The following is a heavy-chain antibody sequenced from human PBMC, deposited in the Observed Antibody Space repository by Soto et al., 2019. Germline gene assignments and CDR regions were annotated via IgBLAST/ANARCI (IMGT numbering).Heavy chain of an antibody. Sequence: ASETLSLTCTVSGGSISSGGYYWSWIRQHPGKGLEWIGYIYYSGSTYYNPSLKSRVTISVDTSKNQFSLKLSSVTAADTAVYYCARDATTGYRSSNNRFDPWGQGTLVTVSS. CDR1: GGSISSGGYY. V-gene: IGHV4-31*03. D-gene: IGHD6-13*01. J-gene: IGHJ5*02. CDR3: ARDATTGYRSSNNRFDP. CDR2: IYYSGST.